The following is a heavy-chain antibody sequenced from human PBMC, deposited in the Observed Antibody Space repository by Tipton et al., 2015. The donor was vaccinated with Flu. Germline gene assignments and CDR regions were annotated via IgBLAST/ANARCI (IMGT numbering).Heavy chain of an antibody. Sequence: QVQLVQSGPEVKKPGASVTVSCKASGYTFTSHGISWVRQAPGQGLEWMGWISGYNGNTNYAQKLQGRVTLTTDTSTTTVYMELRNLRSDDTAIYYCARAMWYGDFEITWFDPWGQGTLVTVSS. D-gene: IGHD4-17*01. CDR2: ISGYNGNT. J-gene: IGHJ5*02. CDR1: GYTFTSHG. V-gene: IGHV1-18*01. CDR3: ARAMWYGDFEITWFDP.